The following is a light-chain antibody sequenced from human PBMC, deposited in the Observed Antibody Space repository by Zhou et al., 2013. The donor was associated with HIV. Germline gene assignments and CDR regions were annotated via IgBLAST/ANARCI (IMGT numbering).Light chain of an antibody. V-gene: IGKV3-15*01. J-gene: IGKJ2*01. CDR1: QTLNGD. Sequence: DIVMTQSPATLSVFPGERATLSCRAGQTLNGDLAWYYQRPGQAPRLLIYGVSTRATNTPARFSGSGSGTEFTLTISKVQSEDFAVYYCQQYNTWPYTFGQGTKLEIK. CDR2: GVS. CDR3: QQYNTWPYT.